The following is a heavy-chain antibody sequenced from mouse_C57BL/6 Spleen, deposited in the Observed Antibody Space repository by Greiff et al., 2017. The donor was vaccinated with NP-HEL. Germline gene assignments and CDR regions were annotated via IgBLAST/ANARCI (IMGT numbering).Heavy chain of an antibody. CDR3: ARGGRITTVGGHYYAMDY. D-gene: IGHD1-1*01. J-gene: IGHJ4*01. V-gene: IGHV1-72*01. CDR2: IDPNSGGT. CDR1: GYTFTSYW. Sequence: VQLQQPGAELVKPGASVKLSCKASGYTFTSYWMHWVKQRPGRGLEWIGRIDPNSGGTKYNEKFKSKATLTVDKPSSTAYMQLSSLTSEDSAVYYCARGGRITTVGGHYYAMDYWGQGTSVTVSS.